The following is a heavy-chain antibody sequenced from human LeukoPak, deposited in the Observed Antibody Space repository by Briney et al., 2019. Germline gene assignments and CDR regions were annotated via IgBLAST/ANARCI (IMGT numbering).Heavy chain of an antibody. CDR2: IYYSGST. J-gene: IGHJ1*01. D-gene: IGHD6-6*01. CDR1: GGSISSGGYY. CDR3: ARVYSRSSSSGYFQH. Sequence: PSQTLSLTCTVSGGSISSGGYYWSWIRQHPGKGLEWIGYIYYSGSTYYNPSLKSRVTISVDTSKNQFSLKLSSVTAADTAVYYCARVYSRSSSSGYFQHWGQGTLVTVSS. V-gene: IGHV4-31*03.